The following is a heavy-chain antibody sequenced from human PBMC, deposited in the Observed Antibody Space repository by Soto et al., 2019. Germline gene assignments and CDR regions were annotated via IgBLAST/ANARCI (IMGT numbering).Heavy chain of an antibody. D-gene: IGHD1-1*01. J-gene: IGHJ6*02. CDR2: IFYSGTT. Sequence: SETLSLTCTVSGDSISSADYCWSWIRQTPGKGLEWIGHIFYSGTTYYNPSLKSRLTISVDTSKNHFSLRLTSVTAADTAVYYCARDLWVEPELYYYGMDVWGQGTTVTVSS. V-gene: IGHV4-30-4*01. CDR3: ARDLWVEPELYYYGMDV. CDR1: GDSISSADYC.